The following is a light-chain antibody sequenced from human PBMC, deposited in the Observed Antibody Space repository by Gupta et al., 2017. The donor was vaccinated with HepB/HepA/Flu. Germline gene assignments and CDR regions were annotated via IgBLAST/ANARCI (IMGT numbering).Light chain of an antibody. CDR3: QQYGSSPPLT. CDR2: GAS. CDR1: QSDSSNY. Sequence: EIVLTQSPGTLSLSPGERATLSCRASQSDSSNYLAWYQQKPGQAPRLLIYGASSRATGIPDRFSGSGSGTDFTLTISRLEPEDFAVYYCQQYGSSPPLTFGGGTKVEIK. V-gene: IGKV3-20*01. J-gene: IGKJ4*01.